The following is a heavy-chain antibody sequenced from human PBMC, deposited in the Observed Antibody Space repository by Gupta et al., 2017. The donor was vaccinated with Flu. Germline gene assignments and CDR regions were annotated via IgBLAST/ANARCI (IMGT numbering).Heavy chain of an antibody. Sequence: QLQMQESGPGLVKVSETLSLTCTVSGGSVSTSRQYWGGTRQSPGKGREWIASVYYSETTYYNPSFGSRVTISIDTSQNQFSLTLRSVTAADTGVYYCARHVRSEFEIHSDVWGQGTTVTVSS. CDR2: VYYSETT. CDR3: ARHVRSEFEIHSDV. D-gene: IGHD3-9*01. J-gene: IGHJ6*02. CDR1: GGSVSTSRQY. V-gene: IGHV4-39*01.